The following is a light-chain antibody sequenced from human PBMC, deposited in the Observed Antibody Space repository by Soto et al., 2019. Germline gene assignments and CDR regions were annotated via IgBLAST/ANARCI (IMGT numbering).Light chain of an antibody. V-gene: IGKV1-27*01. CDR3: LSYNRIPLT. CDR1: QGISEY. J-gene: IGKJ1*01. Sequence: DIQMAQSPSSLSAAIGDRVTITCRASQGISEYLAWYQQRPGNAPNLLIYGASILQSGVPSRFSGSGSGTHFTLTISSLQPEDVATYYCLSYNRIPLTFGQGTSVEIK. CDR2: GAS.